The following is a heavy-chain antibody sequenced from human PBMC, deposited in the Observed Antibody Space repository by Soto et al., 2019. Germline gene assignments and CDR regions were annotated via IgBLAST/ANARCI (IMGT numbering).Heavy chain of an antibody. Sequence: GGSLRLSCAASGFTFSSYWMSWVRQAPGKGLEWVANIKQDGSEKYYVDSVKGRFTISRDNAKNSLYLQMNSLRAEDTAVYYCARDLYCSSTSCYSYWGQGTLVTVSS. CDR3: ARDLYCSSTSCYSY. CDR1: GFTFSSYW. D-gene: IGHD2-2*01. CDR2: IKQDGSEK. V-gene: IGHV3-7*01. J-gene: IGHJ4*02.